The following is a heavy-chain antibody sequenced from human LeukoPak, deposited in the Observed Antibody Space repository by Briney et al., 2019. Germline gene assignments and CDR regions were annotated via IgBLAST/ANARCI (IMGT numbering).Heavy chain of an antibody. D-gene: IGHD3-22*01. Sequence: SETLSLTCAVYGGSFSGYYWSWIRQPPGKGLEWIGEINHSGSTNYNPSLKSRVTISVDTSKNQFSLKLSSVTAADTAVYYCARGSDDDSSGYYYGYWGQGTLVTVSS. J-gene: IGHJ4*02. CDR3: ARGSDDDSSGYYYGY. CDR2: INHSGST. CDR1: GGSFSGYY. V-gene: IGHV4-34*01.